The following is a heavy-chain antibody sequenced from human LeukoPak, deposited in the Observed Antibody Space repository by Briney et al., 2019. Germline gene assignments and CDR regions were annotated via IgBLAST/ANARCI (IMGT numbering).Heavy chain of an antibody. CDR1: RFTFSSYA. CDR2: ISYDGSNK. CDR3: GINWFDP. Sequence: PGGSLRLSCAASRFTFSSYAMHWVRQAPGKGLEWVSVISYDGSNKYYADSVKGRFTISRDNSKNTLYLQMNSLRAEDTAVYYCGINWFDPWGQGTLVTVSS. J-gene: IGHJ5*02. V-gene: IGHV3-30*04.